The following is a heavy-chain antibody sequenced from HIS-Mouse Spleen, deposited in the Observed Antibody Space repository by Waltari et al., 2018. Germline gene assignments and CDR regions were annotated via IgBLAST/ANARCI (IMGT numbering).Heavy chain of an antibody. J-gene: IGHJ2*01. V-gene: IGHV4-39*07. CDR3: AREIPYSSSWYDWYFDL. D-gene: IGHD6-13*01. CDR1: GGSISSSSYY. Sequence: QLQLQESGPGLVKPSETLSLTCTVSGGSISSSSYYWGWIRQPPGKGLEWFGSIYYSGGTYYDRTLKSRVTISVDTSKNQFSLKLSSVTAADTAVYYCAREIPYSSSWYDWYFDLWGRGTLVTVSS. CDR2: IYYSGGT.